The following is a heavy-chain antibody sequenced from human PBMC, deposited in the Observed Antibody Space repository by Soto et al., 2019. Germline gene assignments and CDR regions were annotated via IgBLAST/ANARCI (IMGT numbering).Heavy chain of an antibody. CDR3: ARDRDYYDSSGSIIDY. D-gene: IGHD3-22*01. Sequence: QVQLVQSGAEVKKPGSSVKVSCKASGGTFSSYTISWVRQAPGQGLEWMGRIIPILGIANYAQKFQGRVTITADKSTSTAYMELSSLRSEDTAVYYCARDRDYYDSSGSIIDYWGQGTLVTVSS. CDR1: GGTFSSYT. J-gene: IGHJ4*02. CDR2: IIPILGIA. V-gene: IGHV1-69*08.